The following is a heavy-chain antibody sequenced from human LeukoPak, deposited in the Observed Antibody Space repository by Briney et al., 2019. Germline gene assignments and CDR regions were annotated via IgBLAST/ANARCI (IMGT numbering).Heavy chain of an antibody. V-gene: IGHV4-59*01. CDR1: GGSISSYY. D-gene: IGHD3-22*01. CDR2: ICDTGST. CDR3: ARGLTYYFDSSGYYVSDAFDI. J-gene: IGHJ3*02. Sequence: PWETLSLTCTVSGGSISSYYWSWIRQPPGKGLEWIGYICDTGSTNYNPSLKSRVTISIDTSKNQFSLKLTSVTAADTAVYYCARGLTYYFDSSGYYVSDAFDIWGQGTMVTVS.